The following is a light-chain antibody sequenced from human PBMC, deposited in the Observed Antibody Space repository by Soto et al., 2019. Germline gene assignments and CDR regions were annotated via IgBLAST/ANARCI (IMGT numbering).Light chain of an antibody. V-gene: IGLV1-44*01. CDR1: SSNIGSNT. CDR2: SNN. Sequence: QSVLTQPPSASGTPGQRVTISCSGSSSNIGSNTVNWYQQLPGTAPKLLTYSNNQRPSGVPDRFSGSKSGTSASLAISGLQSEDEADYHCAVWDDSLTYVFGTGTKVTVL. CDR3: AVWDDSLTYV. J-gene: IGLJ1*01.